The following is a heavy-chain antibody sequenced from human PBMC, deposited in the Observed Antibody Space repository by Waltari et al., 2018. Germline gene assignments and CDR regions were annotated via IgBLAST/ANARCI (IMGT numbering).Heavy chain of an antibody. D-gene: IGHD1-26*01. CDR2: IRYDGSNK. CDR3: AKERSGSYSFYYYGMDV. V-gene: IGHV3-30*02. Sequence: QVQLVESGGGVVPPGASLRLSCAASGLTFRLYRMPWVRQAPGQGLEWVAFIRYDGSNKYYADSGKGRFTISRDNSKNTLYLQMNSLRAEDTAVYYCAKERSGSYSFYYYGMDVWGQGTTVTVSS. CDR1: GLTFRLYR. J-gene: IGHJ6*02.